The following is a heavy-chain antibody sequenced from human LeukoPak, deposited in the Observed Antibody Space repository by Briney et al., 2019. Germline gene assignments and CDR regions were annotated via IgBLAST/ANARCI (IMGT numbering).Heavy chain of an antibody. J-gene: IGHJ6*03. D-gene: IGHD3-3*01. Sequence: SETLSLTCAVYGGSFSGYYWSWIRQPPGKGLEWIGEINHSGSTNYNPSLKSRVTISVDTSKNQFSLKLSSVTAADTAVYYCARYGRIWSGYYTPPYYYMDVWGKGTTVTVPS. CDR3: ARYGRIWSGYYTPPYYYMDV. V-gene: IGHV4-34*01. CDR1: GGSFSGYY. CDR2: INHSGST.